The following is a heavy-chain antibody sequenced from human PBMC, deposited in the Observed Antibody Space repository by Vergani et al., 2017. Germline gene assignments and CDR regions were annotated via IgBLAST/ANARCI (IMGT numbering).Heavy chain of an antibody. D-gene: IGHD4-23*01. V-gene: IGHV4-59*11. CDR2: IYYSGST. CDR1: GGSISSHY. J-gene: IGHJ4*02. CDR3: AGYYGVGGNIDY. Sequence: VQLQESGPGLVKPSETLSLTCTVSGGSISSHYWSWIRQPPGKGLEWIGYIYYSGSTNYNPSLKSRVTISVDTSKNQFSLKLSSVTAADTAVYYCAGYYGVGGNIDYWGQGTLVTVSS.